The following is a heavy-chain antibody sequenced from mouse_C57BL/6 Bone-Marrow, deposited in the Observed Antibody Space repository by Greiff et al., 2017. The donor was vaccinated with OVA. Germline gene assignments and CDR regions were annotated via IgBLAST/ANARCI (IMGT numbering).Heavy chain of an antibody. CDR1: DSEVFPIAY. Sequence: VQLQQSGSELRSPGSSVKLSCKDFDSEVFPIAYMSWVRQKPGHGFEWIGGILPSIGRTIYGEKFEDKATLDADTLSNTAYLELNSLTSEDSAIYYCARRKVSYYYGSSWYFDVWGTGTTVTVSS. CDR2: ILPSIGRT. V-gene: IGHV15-2*01. D-gene: IGHD1-1*01. J-gene: IGHJ1*03. CDR3: ARRKVSYYYGSSWYFDV.